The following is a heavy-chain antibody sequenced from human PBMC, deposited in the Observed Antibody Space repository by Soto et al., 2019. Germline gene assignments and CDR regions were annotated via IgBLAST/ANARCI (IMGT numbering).Heavy chain of an antibody. V-gene: IGHV3-73*01. CDR1: GFSFNGPA. J-gene: IGHJ4*02. CDR3: TTAYV. D-gene: IGHD3-16*01. CDR2: IRNQANNYAT. Sequence: EVQLVESGGGSVQPGGSVRLSCAASGFSFNGPAIHWVRQASGKGLEWVGRIRNQANNYATVYAASMEGRFTISRDYSKSTAYLQMNSLKAEDSAVYYCTTAYVWGQGTLVTVPS.